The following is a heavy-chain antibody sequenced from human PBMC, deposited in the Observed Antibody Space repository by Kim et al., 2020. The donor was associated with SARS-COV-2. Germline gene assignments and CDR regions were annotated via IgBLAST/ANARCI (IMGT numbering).Heavy chain of an antibody. CDR1: NASLFAFY. D-gene: IGHD2-15*01. Sequence: SETLSLSCTVSNASLFAFYWTWIRQSPGKGLEWVGNIYSNGRTNYNPALKTRLSFSLDNTKNQISLKMTSVTAADTGTYYCARDGGGGFFYGMDVWGQGTTVAVSS. CDR3: ARDGGGGFFYGMDV. V-gene: IGHV4-59*01. J-gene: IGHJ6*02. CDR2: IYSNGRT.